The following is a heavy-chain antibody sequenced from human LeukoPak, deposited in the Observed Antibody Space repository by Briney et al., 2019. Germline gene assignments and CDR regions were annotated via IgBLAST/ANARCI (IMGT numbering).Heavy chain of an antibody. CDR2: IYHSGST. D-gene: IGHD2-15*01. CDR3: ASLGSNDY. CDR1: GYSISSGYY. J-gene: IGHJ4*02. Sequence: PSETLSLTCTVSGYSISSGYYWGWIRPPPGKGLEWIGSIYHSGSTYYNPSLKSRVTISVDTSKNQFSLQLTSVTAAVTAVYYCASLGSNDYWGQGTLVTVSS. V-gene: IGHV4-38-2*02.